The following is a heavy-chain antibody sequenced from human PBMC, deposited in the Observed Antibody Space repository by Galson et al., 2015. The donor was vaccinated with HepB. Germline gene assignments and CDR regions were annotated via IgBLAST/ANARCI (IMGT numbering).Heavy chain of an antibody. J-gene: IGHJ4*02. CDR2: ISKDGSEK. D-gene: IGHD2-2*01. V-gene: IGHV3-30*18. CDR1: GFTFTAYG. CDR3: AKDLNPGAIVPAGLDD. Sequence: SLRLSCAASGFTFTAYGMHWVRQAPGKGPEWVAIISKDGSEKYYVDSVKGRFTISRDNSKNTLYLQMSGLRPEDTAVYYCAKDLNPGAIVPAGLDDWGQGTLVTVSS.